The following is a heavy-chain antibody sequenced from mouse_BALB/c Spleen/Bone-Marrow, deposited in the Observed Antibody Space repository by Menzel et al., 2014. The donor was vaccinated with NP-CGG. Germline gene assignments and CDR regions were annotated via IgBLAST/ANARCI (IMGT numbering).Heavy chain of an antibody. Sequence: QVQLEQSGPELVKPGAPVTASCKASGYTFTSYWMNWVTQRPGRGLEWIGRIDPSDSETHYNQKFKDKATLTVDKSSSTAYIQLSSLTSEDTAVYYCVRVHGYYVGYYSDNWGQGTNLAVST. CDR2: IDPSDSET. J-gene: IGHJ2*01. D-gene: IGHD2-3*01. CDR1: GYTFTSYW. CDR3: VRVHGYYVGYYSDN. V-gene: IGHV1-74*01.